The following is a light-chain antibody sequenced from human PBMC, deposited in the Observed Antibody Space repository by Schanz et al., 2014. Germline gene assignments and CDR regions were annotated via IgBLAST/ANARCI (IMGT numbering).Light chain of an antibody. Sequence: QSVLTQPPSVSGAPGQRVTISCTGSSSNIGAGYDVHWYQQLPGTAPKLVIFGNTNRPSGVPDRFSGSKSGTSASLAIAGXQAEDEAVYYCQSFDSSLTLFGGGTKLTVL. CDR3: QSFDSSLTL. CDR1: SSNIGAGYD. V-gene: IGLV1-40*01. CDR2: GNT. J-gene: IGLJ2*01.